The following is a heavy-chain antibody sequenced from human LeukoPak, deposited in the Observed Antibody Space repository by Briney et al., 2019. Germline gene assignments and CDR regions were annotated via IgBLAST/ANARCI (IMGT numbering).Heavy chain of an antibody. Sequence: GASVKVSYKASRYTFTSYDISWVRQATGQGLEWMEWMNPNSGNAGYAQRFQGRVTMTRNNSISTAYMELTSLRSEDTAVYYCGRPLQRGSWTQRALDYWGQGTLVTVSS. CDR3: GRPLQRGSWTQRALDY. V-gene: IGHV1-8*01. J-gene: IGHJ4*02. CDR2: MNPNSGNA. CDR1: RYTFTSYD. D-gene: IGHD3-10*01.